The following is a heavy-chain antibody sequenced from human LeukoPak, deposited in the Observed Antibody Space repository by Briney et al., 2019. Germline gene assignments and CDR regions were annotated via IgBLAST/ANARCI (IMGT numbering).Heavy chain of an antibody. V-gene: IGHV4-30-4*08. D-gene: IGHD3-22*01. CDR1: GGSISSGDYH. Sequence: PSQTLSLTCTVSGGSISSGDYHWSWIRQPPGKGLEWIGYIYYSGSTYYNPSLKSRVTISVDTSKNQFSLKLSSVTVADTAVYYCARGGHYYDSSGYYYGVYYFDYWGQGTLVTVSS. J-gene: IGHJ4*02. CDR3: ARGGHYYDSSGYYYGVYYFDY. CDR2: IYYSGST.